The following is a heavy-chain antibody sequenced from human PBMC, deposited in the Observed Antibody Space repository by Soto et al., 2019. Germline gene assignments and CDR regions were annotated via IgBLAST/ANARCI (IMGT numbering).Heavy chain of an antibody. Sequence: LRLSCAASGSTFRNYAMTWARQAPGKGLEWVSSLLRSGSSAYYADSVRGRFSISSDTSANSLYLQMDNLRAEDTAIYYCAKDAISGDGIWLMDSWGQGTVVTVSS. CDR3: AKDAISGDGIWLMDS. V-gene: IGHV3-23*01. CDR1: GSTFRNYA. CDR2: LLRSGSSA. D-gene: IGHD4-17*01. J-gene: IGHJ5*02.